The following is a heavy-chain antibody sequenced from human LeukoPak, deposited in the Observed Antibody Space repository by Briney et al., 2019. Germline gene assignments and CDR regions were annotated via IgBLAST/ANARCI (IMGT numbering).Heavy chain of an antibody. V-gene: IGHV3-7*01. J-gene: IGHJ6*02. Sequence: PGGSLRLSCAASGFTFSSYWMSWVRQAPGKGLEWVANIKQDGSEKYYVDSVKGRFTISRDNAKNSLYLQMNSLRAEDTAVYYCARDPLSYDFWSGYLNYYYYGMDVWGQGTTVTVSS. CDR3: ARDPLSYDFWSGYLNYYYYGMDV. CDR1: GFTFSSYW. D-gene: IGHD3-3*01. CDR2: IKQDGSEK.